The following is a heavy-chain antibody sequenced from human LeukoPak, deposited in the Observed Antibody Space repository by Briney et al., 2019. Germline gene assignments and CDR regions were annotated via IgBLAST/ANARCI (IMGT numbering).Heavy chain of an antibody. Sequence: SETLSLTCAVYGGSFSGYYWSWIRQPPGKGLEWIGEINHSGSTNYNPSLKSRVTISVDTSKNQFSLKLSSVTAADTAVYYCARARGPRLVHRYWGQGTLVTVSS. CDR3: ARARGPRLVHRY. V-gene: IGHV4-34*01. CDR1: GGSFSGYY. CDR2: INHSGST. J-gene: IGHJ4*02. D-gene: IGHD6-19*01.